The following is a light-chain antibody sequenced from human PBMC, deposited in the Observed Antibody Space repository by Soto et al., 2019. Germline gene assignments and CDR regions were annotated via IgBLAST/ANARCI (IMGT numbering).Light chain of an antibody. CDR2: DVF. V-gene: IGKV3-11*01. J-gene: IGKJ3*01. Sequence: EIVLTQSPATLSLSPGERATLSCRASETVNGYLAWYQQKPSQAPRLLIYDVFKRATGIPARFSGSGSGTDFTLAISSLEPDDFAVYYCQHRSSWPFTFGPGTKVEIK. CDR1: ETVNGY. CDR3: QHRSSWPFT.